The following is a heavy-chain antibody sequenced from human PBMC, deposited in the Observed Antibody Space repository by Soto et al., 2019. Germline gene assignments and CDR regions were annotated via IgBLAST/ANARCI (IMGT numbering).Heavy chain of an antibody. D-gene: IGHD3-16*02. CDR2: LIPILGTP. CDR1: GSTFSKYA. V-gene: IGHV1-69*01. J-gene: IGHJ6*02. Sequence: QVQLVQSGAEVKKPGSSVKVSCKASGSTFSKYAISWVRQAPGQGLEWMGGLIPILGTPKYAQKFQGRVTITEDESTTTAYMELSSVTFEDTAVYYCARDSHDYIWGSYRNGMDVWGQGTTVSVSS. CDR3: ARDSHDYIWGSYRNGMDV.